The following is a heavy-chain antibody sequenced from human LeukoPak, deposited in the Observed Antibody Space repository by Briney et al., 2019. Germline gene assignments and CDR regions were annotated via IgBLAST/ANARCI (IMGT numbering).Heavy chain of an antibody. CDR2: IYYSGSA. V-gene: IGHV4-59*01. CDR3: ARNGDYYEKSGYYYLFDF. J-gene: IGHJ4*02. D-gene: IGHD3-22*01. CDR1: GGSINNYY. Sequence: SETLSLTCTVSGGSINNYYWSWIRQPPGKGLEYIGYIYYSGSANYSPSLKSRVTISVDPSKNQFSLKLSSVTAADTAVYYCARNGDYYEKSGYYYLFDFWGQGTLVTVSS.